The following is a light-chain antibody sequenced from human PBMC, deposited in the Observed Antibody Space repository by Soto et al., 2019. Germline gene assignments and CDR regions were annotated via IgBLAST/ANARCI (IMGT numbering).Light chain of an antibody. Sequence: QSALTQPRSVSGSPGQSVTTSCTGTSSDIGGYNYVSWYQQHPGKAPKLMIYTVTKRPSGVPDRFSGSKSDNTASLTISGLQADDEADYYCCSYAGSSSYVFGTGTKVTVL. CDR1: SSDIGGYNY. J-gene: IGLJ1*01. CDR3: CSYAGSSSYV. V-gene: IGLV2-11*01. CDR2: TVT.